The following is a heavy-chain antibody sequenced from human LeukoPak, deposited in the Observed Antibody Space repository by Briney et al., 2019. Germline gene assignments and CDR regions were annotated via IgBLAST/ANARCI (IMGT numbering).Heavy chain of an antibody. V-gene: IGHV4-39*07. D-gene: IGHD5-12*01. Sequence: PSETLSLTCTVSGGSISSSSYYWVWIRQPPGKGLEWIGSIYYSGCTYYNPSLKSRVTISVDTSKNQFSLKLSSVTAADTAVYYCARDGGWLRFVRFLGFDPWGQGTLVTVSS. CDR2: IYYSGCT. CDR1: GGSISSSSYY. J-gene: IGHJ5*02. CDR3: ARDGGWLRFVRFLGFDP.